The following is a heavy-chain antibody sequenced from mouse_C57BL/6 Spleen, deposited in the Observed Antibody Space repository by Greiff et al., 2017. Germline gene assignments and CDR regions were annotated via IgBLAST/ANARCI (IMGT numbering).Heavy chain of an antibody. Sequence: QVQLKESGPELVKPGASVKISCKASGYAFSSSWMNWVKQRPGKGLEWIGRIYPGDGDTNYNGKFKGKATLTADKSSSTAYMQLSSLTSEDSAVYFCAKEGELGLDYWGQGTTLTVSS. J-gene: IGHJ2*01. V-gene: IGHV1-82*01. CDR2: IYPGDGDT. CDR1: GYAFSSSW. CDR3: AKEGELGLDY. D-gene: IGHD4-1*01.